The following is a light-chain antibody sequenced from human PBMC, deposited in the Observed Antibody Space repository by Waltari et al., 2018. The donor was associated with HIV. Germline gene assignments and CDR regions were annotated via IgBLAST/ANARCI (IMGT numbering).Light chain of an antibody. V-gene: IGKV3-15*01. CDR3: QQYNDWPLT. CDR1: QGVSSN. J-gene: IGKJ4*01. CDR2: GAS. Sequence: EVLMTQSPATLSLSPGERATLSCRASQGVSSNLAWHQQKPGQAPRLLIYGASTRATGIPARFSGSGAGTEFTLTISSLQSEDFAVYYCQQYNDWPLTFGGGTKVEIK.